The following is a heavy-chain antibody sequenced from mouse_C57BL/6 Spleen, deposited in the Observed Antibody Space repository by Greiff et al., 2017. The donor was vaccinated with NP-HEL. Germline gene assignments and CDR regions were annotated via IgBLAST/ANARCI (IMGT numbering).Heavy chain of an antibody. V-gene: IGHV1-39*01. CDR1: GYSFTDYN. D-gene: IGHD2-2*01. J-gene: IGHJ3*01. CDR3: ARGDYGYDAWFAY. Sequence: VQLKESGPELVKPGASVKISCKASGYSFTDYNMNWVKQSNGKSLEWIGVINPNYGTTSYNQKFKGKATLTVDQSSSTAYMQLNSLTSEDSADYYCARGDYGYDAWFAYWGQGTLVTVSA. CDR2: INPNYGTT.